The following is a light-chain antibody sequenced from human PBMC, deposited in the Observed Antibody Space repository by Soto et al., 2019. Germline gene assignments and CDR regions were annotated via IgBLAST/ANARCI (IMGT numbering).Light chain of an antibody. CDR2: GAS. V-gene: IGKV1-9*01. Sequence: IPLTQSPASLSASVGDRVTITCRASQAIINYLAWYQQKPGKAPQLLRYGASTLQSGVPSRCSGSGAWTHCTRTGSSLQPEDFATYYCQQLFIYPPTVGPGTRLEI. J-gene: IGKJ5*01. CDR3: QQLFIYPPT. CDR1: QAIINY.